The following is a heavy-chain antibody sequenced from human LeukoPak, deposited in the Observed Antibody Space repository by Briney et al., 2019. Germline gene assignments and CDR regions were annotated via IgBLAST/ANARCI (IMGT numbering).Heavy chain of an antibody. D-gene: IGHD2-2*02. V-gene: IGHV4-4*07. Sequence: SETLSLTCTVSGGSISSYYWSWIRQPAGKGLEWIGRIYTSGSTNYNPSLKSRVTMSVDTSKNQFSLKLSSVTAADTAVYYCAKEALYCSSTSCYTEGRASPYYYYMDVRGKGTTVTVSS. CDR2: IYTSGST. J-gene: IGHJ6*03. CDR1: GGSISSYY. CDR3: AKEALYCSSTSCYTEGRASPYYYYMDV.